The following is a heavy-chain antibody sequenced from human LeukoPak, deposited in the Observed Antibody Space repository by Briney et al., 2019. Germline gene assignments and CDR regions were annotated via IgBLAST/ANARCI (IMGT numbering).Heavy chain of an antibody. CDR2: IYYSGST. CDR1: GGSISSSSYY. J-gene: IGHJ6*03. D-gene: IGHD3-3*01. CDR3: ASPYYDFWSGHQNFYYYYMDV. Sequence: SVTLSLTCTVSGGSISSSSYYWGWIRQPPGKGLEWIGSIYYSGSTYYYPSLKSRVTISVDTSKNQFSLKLSSVTAADTAVYYCASPYYDFWSGHQNFYYYYMDVWGKGTTVTVSS. V-gene: IGHV4-39*01.